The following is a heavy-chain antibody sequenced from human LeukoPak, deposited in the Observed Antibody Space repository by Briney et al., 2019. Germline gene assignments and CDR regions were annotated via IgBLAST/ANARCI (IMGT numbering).Heavy chain of an antibody. CDR3: ARYTTMITYWFDP. V-gene: IGHV1-2*02. CDR1: GYTFTGYY. J-gene: IGHJ5*02. CDR2: INPNSGGT. D-gene: IGHD5-18*01. Sequence: GASVKVSCKASGYTFTGYYMHCVRQAPGQGLEWMGWINPNSGGTNYAQKFQGRVTMTRDTSVSTAYMELNRLRSVDTGVYCCARYTTMITYWFDPWGQGTLVTVSS.